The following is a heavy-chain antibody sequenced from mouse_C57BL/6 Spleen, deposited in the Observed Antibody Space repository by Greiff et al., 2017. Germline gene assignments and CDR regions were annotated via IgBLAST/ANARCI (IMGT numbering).Heavy chain of an antibody. V-gene: IGHV3-6*01. CDR1: GYSITSGYY. D-gene: IGHD3-2*02. CDR3: ASYRQLRYYAMDY. Sequence: EVKLQESGPGLVKPSQSLSLTCSVTGYSITSGYYWNWIRQFPGNKLEWMGYISYDGSNNYNPSLKNRISITRDTSKNQFFLKLNSVTTEDTATYYCASYRQLRYYAMDYWGQGTSVTVSS. J-gene: IGHJ4*01. CDR2: ISYDGSN.